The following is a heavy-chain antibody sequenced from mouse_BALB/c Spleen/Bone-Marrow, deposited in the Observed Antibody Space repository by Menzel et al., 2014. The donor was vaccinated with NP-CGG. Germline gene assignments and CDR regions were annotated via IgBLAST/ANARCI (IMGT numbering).Heavy chain of an antibody. CDR1: GYTFTEYT. CDR3: ARGWLLRHYFDY. CDR2: INPNNGGT. Sequence: VQLKDSGPELVKPGASVKISCKTSGYTFTEYTMHWVKQSHVKSLEWIGGINPNNGGTSYNQKFKDKATWTVDKSSSTAYMELRSLTSEDSAVYYCARGWLLRHYFDYWGQGTTLTVSS. V-gene: IGHV1-18*01. D-gene: IGHD2-3*01. J-gene: IGHJ2*01.